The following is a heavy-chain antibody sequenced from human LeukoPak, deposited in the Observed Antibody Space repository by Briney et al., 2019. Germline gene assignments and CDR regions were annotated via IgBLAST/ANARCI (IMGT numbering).Heavy chain of an antibody. CDR3: TRVSNYYGTGSYGHDY. V-gene: IGHV3-49*04. J-gene: IGHJ4*02. D-gene: IGHD3-10*01. Sequence: GTLRLSCAASGFTFSSYGMSWVRQAPGKGLEWVAFIRSKAYGGTAEYAASVKGRFTISRDDSKSIAYLQMNSLQTEDTAVYYCTRVSNYYGTGSYGHDYWGQGTLVTVSS. CDR2: IRSKAYGGTA. CDR1: GFTFSSYG.